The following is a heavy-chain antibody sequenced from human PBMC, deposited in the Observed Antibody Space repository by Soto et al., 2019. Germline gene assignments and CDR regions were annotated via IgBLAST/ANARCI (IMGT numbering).Heavy chain of an antibody. Sequence: GGSLRLSWASSGFTFSSYAMSWVRQAPGKGLEWVSSISGSGDSTYNADSVKGRFAISRDNSKNTLYLQLNSLTADDTAVYYWAKGGLYTRHCYEGYWGKRTLASVA. CDR3: AKGGLYTRHCYEGY. D-gene: IGHD2-2*02. V-gene: IGHV3-23*01. J-gene: IGHJ4*02. CDR2: ISGSGDST. CDR1: GFTFSSYA.